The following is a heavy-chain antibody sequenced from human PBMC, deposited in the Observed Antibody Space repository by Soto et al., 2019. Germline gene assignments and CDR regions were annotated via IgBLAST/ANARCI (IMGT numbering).Heavy chain of an antibody. Sequence: GGALRLSCAASGFPFWSYAMDWVRQSPVRGLEWVASISAGNTYIDYADSVQGRFTISRDNDKNTLYLQMDNLRAEDTAVYYCARDVDRTSHLNWFDPWGQGVMVTVSS. CDR3: ARDVDRTSHLNWFDP. CDR2: ISAGNTYI. D-gene: IGHD5-12*01. J-gene: IGHJ5*02. V-gene: IGHV3-21*06. CDR1: GFPFWSYA.